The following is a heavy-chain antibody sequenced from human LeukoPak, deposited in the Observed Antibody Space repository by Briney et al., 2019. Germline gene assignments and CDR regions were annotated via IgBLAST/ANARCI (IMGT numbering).Heavy chain of an antibody. CDR2: IYTDGST. D-gene: IGHD3-16*02. J-gene: IGHJ4*02. V-gene: IGHV4-4*07. CDR3: ARGYGYQNFDY. Sequence: SETLSLTCTVSGGSISSYYWGWIRQPAGKGLEWIGRIYTDGSTNFHPSLKSRVTLSVDTSKNQFSLRLSSVTAADTAVYYCARGYGYQNFDYWGQGTLVTVSS. CDR1: GGSISSYY.